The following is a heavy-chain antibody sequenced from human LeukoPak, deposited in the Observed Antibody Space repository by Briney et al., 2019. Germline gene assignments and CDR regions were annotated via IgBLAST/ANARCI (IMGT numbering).Heavy chain of an antibody. Sequence: PGGSLRLSCGASGFTFSSYWMHWVRQAPGKGLVWISRINSDGSTTSYADSVKGRFTISRDNAKNTLYLQMNSLRAEDTAVCYCARGNCYGQDYWGQGTLVTVSS. D-gene: IGHD2-21*01. CDR1: GFTFSSYW. CDR3: ARGNCYGQDY. V-gene: IGHV3-74*01. J-gene: IGHJ4*02. CDR2: INSDGSTT.